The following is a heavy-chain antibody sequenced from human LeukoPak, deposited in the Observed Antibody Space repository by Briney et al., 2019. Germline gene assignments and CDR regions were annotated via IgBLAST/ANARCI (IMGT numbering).Heavy chain of an antibody. CDR1: GFTFSSYS. D-gene: IGHD2-21*02. J-gene: IGHJ3*02. CDR2: ISGSSRNI. CDR3: ARDGAAHCGGDCYSGAFDI. V-gene: IGHV3-48*02. Sequence: GGSLRLSCGASGFTFSSYSMNWVRQAPGKGLEWVSYISGSSRNIYYPDSVRGRFTISRDNAKNSLYLQMNSLRDEDTAVYYCARDGAAHCGGDCYSGAFDIWGQGTMVTLSS.